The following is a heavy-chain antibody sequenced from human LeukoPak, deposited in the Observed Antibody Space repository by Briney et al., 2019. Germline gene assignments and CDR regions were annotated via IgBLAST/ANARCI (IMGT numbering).Heavy chain of an antibody. CDR3: ASFPFYYDSSGYRFFDY. J-gene: IGHJ4*02. Sequence: SETLSLTCAVYGGSFSGYYWSWIRQPPGKGLEWIGEINHSGSTNYNPSLKSRVTISVDTSKNQLSLKLSSVTAADTAVYYCASFPFYYDSSGYRFFDYWGQGTLVTVSP. CDR2: INHSGST. V-gene: IGHV4-34*01. CDR1: GGSFSGYY. D-gene: IGHD3-22*01.